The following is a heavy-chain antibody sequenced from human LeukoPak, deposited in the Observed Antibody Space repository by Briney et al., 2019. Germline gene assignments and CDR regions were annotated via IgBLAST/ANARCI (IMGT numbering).Heavy chain of an antibody. Sequence: SQTLSLTCAVSGGSISSGGYSWSWIRQPPGKGLGWIGYIYHSGSTYYNPSLKSRVTISVDRSKNQFSLKLSSVTAADTAVCYCARDDCSGGSCYSDYWGQGTLVTVSS. J-gene: IGHJ4*02. V-gene: IGHV4-30-2*01. CDR2: IYHSGST. D-gene: IGHD2-15*01. CDR1: GGSISSGGYS. CDR3: ARDDCSGGSCYSDY.